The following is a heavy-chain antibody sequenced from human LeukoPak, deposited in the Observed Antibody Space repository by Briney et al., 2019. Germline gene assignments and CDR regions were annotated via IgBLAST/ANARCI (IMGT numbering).Heavy chain of an antibody. J-gene: IGHJ4*02. D-gene: IGHD6-19*01. Sequence: GASVKVSCKASGGTFSSYAISWVRQAPGQGLEWMGRIIPILGIANYAQKFQGRVTITADKSTSTAYMELNRLRSDDTAVYYCATAPLNGYTSGWYSFDYWGQGTLVTVSS. V-gene: IGHV1-69*04. CDR2: IIPILGIA. CDR3: ATAPLNGYTSGWYSFDY. CDR1: GGTFSSYA.